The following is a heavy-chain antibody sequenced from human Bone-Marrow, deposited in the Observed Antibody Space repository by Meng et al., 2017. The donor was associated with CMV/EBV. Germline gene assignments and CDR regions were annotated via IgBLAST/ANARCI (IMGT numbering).Heavy chain of an antibody. Sequence: GESLKISCAASGFTVSSSYLSWVRQAPGKGLEWVSVIYSAGTTHYADSVKGRFTISRDHSKNTMYLQMNSLRAEDTAVYSCARRLYGSGTLDYWGQGTLVTVSS. V-gene: IGHV3-53*01. CDR2: IYSAGTT. CDR3: ARRLYGSGTLDY. J-gene: IGHJ4*02. CDR1: GFTVSSSY. D-gene: IGHD3-10*01.